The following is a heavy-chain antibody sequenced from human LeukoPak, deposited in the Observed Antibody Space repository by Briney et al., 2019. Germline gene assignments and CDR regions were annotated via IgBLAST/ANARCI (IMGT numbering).Heavy chain of an antibody. CDR2: ISAYNGNT. V-gene: IGHV1-18*01. D-gene: IGHD3-10*01. CDR3: ARNGQALLWFGELFVRGDHYYYYMDV. J-gene: IGHJ6*03. Sequence: ASVKVSCKASGYTFTSYGISWVRQAPGQGLEWMGWISAYNGNTNYAQKLQGRVTMTTDTSTSTAYVELRSLRSDDTAVYYCARNGQALLWFGELFVRGDHYYYYMDVWGKGTTVTISS. CDR1: GYTFTSYG.